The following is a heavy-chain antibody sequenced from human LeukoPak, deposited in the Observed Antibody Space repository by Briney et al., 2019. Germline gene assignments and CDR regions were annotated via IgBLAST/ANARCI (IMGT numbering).Heavy chain of an antibody. CDR3: ARAGGNGYSSSWYESYFDY. Sequence: ASVKVSCKASGGSFRSYVIGWVRQAPGQGLEWMGIINPSGGSTSYAQKFQGRVTMTRDTSTSTVYMELSSLRSEDTAVYYCARAGGNGYSSSWYESYFDYWGQGTLVTVSS. CDR2: INPSGGST. J-gene: IGHJ4*02. D-gene: IGHD6-13*01. CDR1: GGSFRSYV. V-gene: IGHV1-46*01.